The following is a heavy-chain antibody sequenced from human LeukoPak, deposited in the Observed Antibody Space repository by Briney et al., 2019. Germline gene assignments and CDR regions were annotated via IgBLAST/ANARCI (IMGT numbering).Heavy chain of an antibody. J-gene: IGHJ5*02. CDR1: GYTFTSYY. Sequence: ASVKVSCKASGYTFTSYYMHWVRQAPGQGLEWMGIINPSGGSTSYAQKFQGRVTMTRDTSKNQFSLKLSSVTAADTAVYYCARAAPTMNPNWFDPWGQGTLVTVSS. CDR3: ARAAPTMNPNWFDP. D-gene: IGHD5-12*01. V-gene: IGHV1-46*01. CDR2: INPSGGST.